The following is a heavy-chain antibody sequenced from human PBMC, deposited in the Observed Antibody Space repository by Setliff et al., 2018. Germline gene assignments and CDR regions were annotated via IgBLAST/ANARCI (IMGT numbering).Heavy chain of an antibody. D-gene: IGHD3-16*01. Sequence: SETLSLTCGASGGSFSDYYWTWIRQTPGKGLEWIGTIYHSGSTYFNPSLESRVTLSVDTSKNQFSLKLSSVTAADTAVYYCAREAGGMVDYWGQGTLVTVSS. V-gene: IGHV4-34*01. J-gene: IGHJ4*02. CDR3: AREAGGMVDY. CDR2: IYHSGST. CDR1: GGSFSDYY.